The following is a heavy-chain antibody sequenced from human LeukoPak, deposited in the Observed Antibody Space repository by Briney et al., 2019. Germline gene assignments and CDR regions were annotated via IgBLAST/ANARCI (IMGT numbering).Heavy chain of an antibody. V-gene: IGHV3-21*01. D-gene: IGHD2-2*01. CDR1: GFTFSSYS. CDR3: ARGPRQYCSSTSCYLDY. CDR2: ISSSSSYI. J-gene: IGHJ4*02. Sequence: PGGSLRLSCAASGFTFSSYSMNWVRQAPGKGLEWVSSISSSSSYIYYADSVKGRFTISRDNAKNSLYLQMNSLGAEDTAVYYCARGPRQYCSSTSCYLDYWGQGTLVTVSS.